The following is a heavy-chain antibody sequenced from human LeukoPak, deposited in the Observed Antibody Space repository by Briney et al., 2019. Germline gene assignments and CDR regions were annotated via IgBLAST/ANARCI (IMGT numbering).Heavy chain of an antibody. CDR2: INPNSGGT. V-gene: IGHV1-2*02. D-gene: IGHD4-17*01. J-gene: IGHJ5*02. CDR1: GYTFTGYY. Sequence: ASVKVSCKASGYTFTGYYMHWVRQAPGQGLEWMGWINPNSGGTNYAQKFQGRVTMTRDTSISTAYMELSRLRSDDTAVYYCARDTATVTYNWFDPWGQGTLVTVSS. CDR3: ARDTATVTYNWFDP.